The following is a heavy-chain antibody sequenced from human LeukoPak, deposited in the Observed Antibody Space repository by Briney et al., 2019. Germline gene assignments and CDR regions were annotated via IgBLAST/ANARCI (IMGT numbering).Heavy chain of an antibody. V-gene: IGHV4-39*07. CDR2: AYHRGST. D-gene: IGHD3-22*01. CDR1: GGSFSGSSYC. J-gene: IGHJ4*02. CDR3: ARGLGDYYDSSGYVFDS. Sequence: PSETLSLTGTVSGGSFSGSSYCWGWIRQPSGKGLGWIGGAYHRGSTYYNPSLKSRVTISVDTSKKQFSLKLSSVTAADTAVYYCARGLGDYYDSSGYVFDSWGRGTLVIVSS.